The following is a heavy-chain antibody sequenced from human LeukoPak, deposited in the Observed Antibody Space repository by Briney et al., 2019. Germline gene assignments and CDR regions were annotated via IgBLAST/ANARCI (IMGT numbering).Heavy chain of an antibody. CDR3: ARAGKIAAAGYYYYYYMDV. D-gene: IGHD6-13*01. J-gene: IGHJ6*03. CDR1: GDSVSSNSAA. V-gene: IGHV6-1*01. CDR2: TYYRSKWYN. Sequence: SQTLSLTCAISGDSVSSNSAAWNWIRQSPSRGLEWLGRTYYRSKWYNDYAVSVKSRITINPDTSKNQFSLQLNSVTPEDTAVYYCARAGKIAAAGYYYYYYMDVWGKGTTVTVS.